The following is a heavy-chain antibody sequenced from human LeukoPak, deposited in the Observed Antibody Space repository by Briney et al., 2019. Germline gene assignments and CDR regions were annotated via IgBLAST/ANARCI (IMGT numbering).Heavy chain of an antibody. D-gene: IGHD1-26*01. CDR1: GGSIRSSYYY. CDR2: IYYSGST. V-gene: IGHV4-61*05. Sequence: PSETLSLTCTVSGGSIRSSYYYWGWIRQPPGKGLEWIGYIYYSGSTNYNPSLKSRVTISVDTSKNQFSLKLSSVTAADTAVYYCARASTPGRYNWFDPWGQGTLVTVSS. CDR3: ARASTPGRYNWFDP. J-gene: IGHJ5*02.